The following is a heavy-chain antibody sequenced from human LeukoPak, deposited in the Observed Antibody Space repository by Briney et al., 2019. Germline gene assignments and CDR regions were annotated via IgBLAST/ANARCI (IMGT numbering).Heavy chain of an antibody. CDR1: GESFIDYY. CDR3: ARSGTYQHSSSYDY. V-gene: IGHV4-34*01. D-gene: IGHD6-13*01. CDR2: INHSGSS. J-gene: IGHJ4*02. Sequence: SETLSLTCAVYGESFIDYYWNWIRQPPGKGLEWIGEINHSGSSNYNPSLKSRVTISVDTSKNQFSLKLSSVTAADTAVYYCARSGTYQHSSSYDYWGQGTLVTVSS.